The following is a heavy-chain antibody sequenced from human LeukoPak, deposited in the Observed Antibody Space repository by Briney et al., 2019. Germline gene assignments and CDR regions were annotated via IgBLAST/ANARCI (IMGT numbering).Heavy chain of an antibody. CDR1: GYTFTSYY. Sequence: ASVKVSCKPSGYTFTSYYMHWVRQAPGQGLEWMGIINPSDGSTSYAQKFQGRVTMTRDTSTSTVYMELSSLRSEDTAVYYCAREESDYNFWSGVDFWGQGTLVTVSS. CDR2: INPSDGST. J-gene: IGHJ4*02. D-gene: IGHD3-3*01. V-gene: IGHV1-46*01. CDR3: AREESDYNFWSGVDF.